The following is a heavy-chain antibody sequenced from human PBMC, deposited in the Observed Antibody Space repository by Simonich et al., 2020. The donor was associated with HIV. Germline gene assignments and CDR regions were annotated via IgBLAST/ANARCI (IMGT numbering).Heavy chain of an antibody. J-gene: IGHJ3*02. CDR2: SNRNSGDT. Sequence: QVQLVQSGAEVKKPGASVKVSCKASGYTFTGYYMHLVRQAPGQGLEWWGWSNRNSGDTNYAQNLQGRVTLTRDTSISTAYLELSRLKSDDTAVFYCAREGNQLEDAFNIWGQGTMVTVSS. CDR1: GYTFTGYY. CDR3: AREGNQLEDAFNI. V-gene: IGHV1-2*02. D-gene: IGHD6-13*01.